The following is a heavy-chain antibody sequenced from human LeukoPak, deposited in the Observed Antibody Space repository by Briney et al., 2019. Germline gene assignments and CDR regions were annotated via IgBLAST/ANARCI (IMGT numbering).Heavy chain of an antibody. D-gene: IGHD2-2*02. V-gene: IGHV4-59*12. CDR1: GGSISSYY. CDR2: IYYSGST. Sequence: PSETLSLTCTVSGGSISSYYWSWIRQPPGKGLEWIGYIYYSGSTNYNPSLKSRVTISVDTSKNQFSLKLSSVTAADTAVYYCARETYCSSTSCYKAGLDYWGQGTLVTVSS. CDR3: ARETYCSSTSCYKAGLDY. J-gene: IGHJ4*02.